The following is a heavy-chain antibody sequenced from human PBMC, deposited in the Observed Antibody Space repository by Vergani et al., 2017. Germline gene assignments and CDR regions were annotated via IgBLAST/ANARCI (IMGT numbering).Heavy chain of an antibody. Sequence: QVQLQESGPGLVKPSETLSLTCTVSGGSISNYYWTWIRQPPGKGLEWIGYIYYSGSNNYKPSLKSRVTISVDTSKNQFSLKLKFVTAADTAVYYCARDRVGGSWIDYWGQGTLVTVSS. J-gene: IGHJ4*02. D-gene: IGHD6-13*01. CDR3: ARDRVGGSWIDY. CDR1: GGSISNYY. V-gene: IGHV4-59*01. CDR2: IYYSGSN.